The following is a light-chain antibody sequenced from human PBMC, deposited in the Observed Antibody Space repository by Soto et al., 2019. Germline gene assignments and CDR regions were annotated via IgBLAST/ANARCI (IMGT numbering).Light chain of an antibody. CDR1: RSFASSY. V-gene: IGKV3-20*01. CDR3: HHYDSSPPYT. Sequence: DIVLTQSPATLFLSPGERATLSCRASRSFASSYLAWYQHKPGQAPRLLIYAASIRATGIPDRFIGSGSATDFTLTISGLEPDDSAVYYCHHYDSSPPYTVGQGTKLEIK. J-gene: IGKJ2*01. CDR2: AAS.